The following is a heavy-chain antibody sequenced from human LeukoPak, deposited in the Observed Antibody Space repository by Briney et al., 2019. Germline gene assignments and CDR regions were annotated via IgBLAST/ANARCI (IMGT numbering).Heavy chain of an antibody. CDR1: GFTFSSYG. CDR3: AKDRSGPAEH. V-gene: IGHV3-30*02. J-gene: IGHJ1*01. Sequence: GGSLRLSCAASGFTFSSYGMHWVRQAPGKGLEWVAFIRYDGSNKYYADSVKGRFTISRGNSKNTLYLQTNSLRAEDTAVYYCAKDRSGPAEHWGQGTLVTVSS. CDR2: IRYDGSNK.